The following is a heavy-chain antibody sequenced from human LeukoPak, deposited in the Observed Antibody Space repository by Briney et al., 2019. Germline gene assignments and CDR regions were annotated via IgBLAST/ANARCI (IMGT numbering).Heavy chain of an antibody. J-gene: IGHJ4*02. CDR1: GGSISTVDYS. Sequence: SESPSLTCSVSGGSISTVDYSWGWLREPPGKGLEWIGQTYYGGSSYYNPSLKSRLSISVDTSRNQFSLKLSSVTDADTAVYYCARVGVEAGRPYFDLWGQGTLVTVSS. CDR2: TYYGGSS. D-gene: IGHD2-15*01. V-gene: IGHV4-30-4*01. CDR3: ARVGVEAGRPYFDL.